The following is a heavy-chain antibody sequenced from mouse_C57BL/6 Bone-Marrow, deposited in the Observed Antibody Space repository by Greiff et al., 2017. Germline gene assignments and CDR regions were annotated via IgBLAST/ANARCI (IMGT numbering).Heavy chain of an antibody. J-gene: IGHJ3*02. D-gene: IGHD1-1*01. CDR3: ARRDYYGSSFGY. CDR2: ISGGGGNT. V-gene: IGHV5-9*01. Sequence: EVKLMESGGGLVKPGGSLKLSCAASGFTFSSYTMSWVRQTPEKRLEWVATISGGGGNTYYPDSVKGRFTISRDNAKNTLYLQMSSLRSEDTALYYCARRDYYGSSFGYWGQGTLVTVSA. CDR1: GFTFSSYT.